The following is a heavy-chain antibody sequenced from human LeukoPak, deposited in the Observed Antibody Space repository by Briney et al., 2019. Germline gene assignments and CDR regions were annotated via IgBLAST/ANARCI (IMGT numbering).Heavy chain of an antibody. D-gene: IGHD3-16*02. J-gene: IGHJ4*02. Sequence: PGGSLRLSCAASGFTFSSYGMHWVRQAPGKGLEWVAFIRYDGSNKYYADSVKGRFTISRDNSKNTLYLQMNSLRAEDTAVYYCARKAFWGSYRSAYYFDYWGQGTLVTVSS. CDR3: ARKAFWGSYRSAYYFDY. CDR2: IRYDGSNK. V-gene: IGHV3-30*02. CDR1: GFTFSSYG.